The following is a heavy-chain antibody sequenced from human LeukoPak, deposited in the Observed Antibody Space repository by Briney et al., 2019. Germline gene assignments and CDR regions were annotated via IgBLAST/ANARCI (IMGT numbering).Heavy chain of an antibody. V-gene: IGHV5-51*01. Sequence: GESLKISCKGSGYSFTSYWIGWVRQMPGKGLEWMGIIYPGDSGTRYSPSFQGQVTTSADKSISTAYLQWSSLKASDTAMYYCARLKQQLVRGYDAFDIWGQGTMVTVSS. CDR3: ARLKQQLVRGYDAFDI. D-gene: IGHD6-13*01. CDR1: GYSFTSYW. CDR2: IYPGDSGT. J-gene: IGHJ3*02.